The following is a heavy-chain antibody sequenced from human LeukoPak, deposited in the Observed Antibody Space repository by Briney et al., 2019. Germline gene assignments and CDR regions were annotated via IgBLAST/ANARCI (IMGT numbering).Heavy chain of an antibody. D-gene: IGHD3-10*01. CDR2: ITSDGGSK. CDR1: GFTFDDSL. J-gene: IGHJ4*02. V-gene: IGHV3-43*01. CDR3: AKDQTGSIDY. Sequence: GGSLRLSCAASGFTFDDSLMHWVRQAPGKGLEWVSLITSDGGSKRYADSVKGRFTISRDNSKNSLYLQMNSLRTEDTALYYCAKDQTGSIDYWGQGTLVTVSS.